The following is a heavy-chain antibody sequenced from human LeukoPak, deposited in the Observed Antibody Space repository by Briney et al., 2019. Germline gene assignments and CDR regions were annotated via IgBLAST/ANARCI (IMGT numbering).Heavy chain of an antibody. Sequence: GGSLRLSCAASGFTFRNYWMSCVRQAPGKGLEWVANIKDDGRDKYYVDSVKGRFTISRDNAKNSVYLQMNSLRPEDTAMYYCARIKPGGGFDIWGQGTMVTVSS. CDR3: ARIKPGGGFDI. D-gene: IGHD2-15*01. V-gene: IGHV3-7*01. CDR2: IKDDGRDK. J-gene: IGHJ3*02. CDR1: GFTFRNYW.